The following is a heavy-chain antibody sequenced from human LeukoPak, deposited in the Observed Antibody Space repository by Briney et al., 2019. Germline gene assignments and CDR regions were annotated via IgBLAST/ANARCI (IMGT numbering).Heavy chain of an antibody. D-gene: IGHD1-26*01. Sequence: GASVTVSCKASGYTFTSFGIGWVRQAPGQGLEWMGWISAYSGDTNKAQKLKGRVTMTRDTSTNTAFMELRSLRSYDTAMYYCARDERIGSPYYLDYWGQGTLVTVSS. CDR2: ISAYSGDT. CDR1: GYTFTSFG. J-gene: IGHJ4*02. V-gene: IGHV1-18*01. CDR3: ARDERIGSPYYLDY.